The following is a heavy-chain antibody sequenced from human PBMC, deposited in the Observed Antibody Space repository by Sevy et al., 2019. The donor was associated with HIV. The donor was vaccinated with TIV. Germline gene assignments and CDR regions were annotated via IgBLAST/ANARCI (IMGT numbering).Heavy chain of an antibody. CDR3: ASGGYGSRSFYPYYYYGMDV. CDR2: IGSAGDT. J-gene: IGHJ6*02. CDR1: GFTFSSYD. Sequence: GGSLRLSCAASGFTFSSYDMHWVRQATGKGLEWVSSIGSAGDTYYPGSVKGRFTISRENAKNSLYLQVKSLRAGDTAVYYCASGGYGSRSFYPYYYYGMDVWGQGTTVTVSS. D-gene: IGHD3-10*01. V-gene: IGHV3-13*01.